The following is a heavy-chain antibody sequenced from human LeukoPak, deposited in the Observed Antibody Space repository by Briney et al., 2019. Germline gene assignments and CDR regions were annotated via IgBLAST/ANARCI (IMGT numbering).Heavy chain of an antibody. CDR2: INEDGSEK. D-gene: IGHD5-24*01. CDR1: EFSFETYW. CDR3: ARGETMDV. V-gene: IGHV3-7*01. J-gene: IGHJ6*04. Sequence: GALRLSCVALEFSFETYWMSWVRQAPGKGREGVANINEDGSEKHYVGSARGRFTISRDNADNSLHLQRNSLRSEDMAVYYCARGETMDVWGKGTTVTVSS.